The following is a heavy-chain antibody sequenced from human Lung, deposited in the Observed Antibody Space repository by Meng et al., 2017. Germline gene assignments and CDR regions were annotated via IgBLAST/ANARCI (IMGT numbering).Heavy chain of an antibody. CDR2: ISHSGST. CDR3: ARSGYCSGSSCYGSFDS. V-gene: IGHV4-30-2*01. CDR1: GCSISSGGYS. J-gene: IGHJ4*02. Sequence: QLQLQESGSGLVKPSQTLFLTCPVSGCSISSGGYSWSWIRQPPGKGLEWIGYISHSGSTYYNPSLKNRVTISEDRSKNQFSLRLTSVTAADTAVYSCARSGYCSGSSCYGSFDSWGQGTLVTVSS. D-gene: IGHD2-15*01.